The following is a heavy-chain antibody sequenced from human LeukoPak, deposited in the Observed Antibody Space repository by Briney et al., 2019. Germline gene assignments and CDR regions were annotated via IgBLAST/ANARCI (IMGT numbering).Heavy chain of an antibody. J-gene: IGHJ5*02. CDR3: ARARSGSYLDWFDP. V-gene: IGHV4-59*01. D-gene: IGHD3-10*01. CDR1: GGSISSYS. CDR2: IYCSGST. Sequence: SETLSLTCTVSGGSISSYSWSWIRQPPGKGLEWIGYIYCSGSTYYNPSLKSRVTISVDTSKNQFSLKLNSVTAADTAVYYCARARSGSYLDWFDPWGQGTLVTVSS.